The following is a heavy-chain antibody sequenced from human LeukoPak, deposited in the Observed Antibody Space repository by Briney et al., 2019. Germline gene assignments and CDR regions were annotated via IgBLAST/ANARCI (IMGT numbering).Heavy chain of an antibody. CDR1: GYRFIDYY. Sequence: ASVKVSCKASGYRFIDYYMHWVRQAPGQGLEWMGWINPDSAGTNYAQKFQGRVTMTSDTSIGTAYMELTRLRSDDTAVYYCAKGLYYYGSGSLDLDYWGQGTLVTVSS. V-gene: IGHV1-2*02. D-gene: IGHD3-10*01. CDR2: INPDSAGT. J-gene: IGHJ4*02. CDR3: AKGLYYYGSGSLDLDY.